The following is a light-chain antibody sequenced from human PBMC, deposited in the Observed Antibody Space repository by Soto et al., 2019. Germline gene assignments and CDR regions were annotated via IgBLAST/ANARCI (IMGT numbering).Light chain of an antibody. Sequence: QLVLTQPPSASGTPGQRVTISCSGSSSNIGGNTVNWYQQLPGTAPKLLISSNNQQPSGVPDRFSGSKSGTSASLAISGLQSEDEADYYCAVWDDSLNGPVFGGGTKLTVL. CDR1: SSNIGGNT. J-gene: IGLJ2*01. CDR3: AVWDDSLNGPV. V-gene: IGLV1-44*01. CDR2: SNN.